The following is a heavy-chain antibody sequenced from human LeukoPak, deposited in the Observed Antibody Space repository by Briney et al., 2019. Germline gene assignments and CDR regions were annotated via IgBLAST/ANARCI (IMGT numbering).Heavy chain of an antibody. D-gene: IGHD3-3*01. CDR2: IYYSGST. CDR3: ARSYYDFWSGYRPDAFDI. CDR1: GGSFSGYY. Sequence: SETLSLTCAVYGGSFSGYYWSWIRQPPGKGLEWIGYIYYSGSTNYNPSLKSRVTISVDTSKNQFSLKLSSVTAADTAVYYCARSYYDFWSGYRPDAFDIWGQGTMVTVSS. V-gene: IGHV4-59*01. J-gene: IGHJ3*02.